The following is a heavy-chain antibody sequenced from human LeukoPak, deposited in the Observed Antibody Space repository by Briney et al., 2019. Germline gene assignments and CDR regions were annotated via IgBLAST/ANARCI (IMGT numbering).Heavy chain of an antibody. CDR1: GGSFSGYY. CDR3: AKATNSDILTVYYYFYYMDV. Sequence: SETLSLTCAVYGGSFSGYYWSWIRQPPGKGLEWIGEINHSGSTNYNPSLKSRVTISVDTSKNQFSLKLTSVTAADTAVYYCAKATNSDILTVYYYFYYMDVWGKGTTVTVSS. D-gene: IGHD3-9*01. V-gene: IGHV4-34*01. CDR2: INHSGST. J-gene: IGHJ6*03.